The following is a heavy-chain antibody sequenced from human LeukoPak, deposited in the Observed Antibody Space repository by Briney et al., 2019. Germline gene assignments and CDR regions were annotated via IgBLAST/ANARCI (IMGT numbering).Heavy chain of an antibody. V-gene: IGHV1-2*02. CDR2: INPNSGGT. J-gene: IGHJ6*03. CDR3: ARGRGGSYYYYMDV. CDR1: GYTFTGYY. D-gene: IGHD3-10*01. Sequence: SVKVSCKASGYTFTGYYMHWVRQAPGQGLEWMGWINPNSGGTNYAQKFQGRVTMTRDMSISTAYMELSRLRSDDTAAYYCARGRGGSYYYYMDVWGKGTTVTVSS.